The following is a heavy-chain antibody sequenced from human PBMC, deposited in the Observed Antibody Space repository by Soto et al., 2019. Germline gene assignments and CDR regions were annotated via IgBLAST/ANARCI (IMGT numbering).Heavy chain of an antibody. CDR2: IYYSGST. V-gene: IGHV4-39*01. D-gene: IGHD3-22*01. CDR3: ARHCYDTSGYYLNWFDP. CDR1: GGSISSSSHY. Sequence: SETLSLTCSVSGGSISSSSHYWGWVRQPPGKGLEWIGSIYYSGSTYYNPSLKSRVTISVDTSKSQFSLKLSSVTAADTAVYYCARHCYDTSGYYLNWFDPWGQGTLVTVSS. J-gene: IGHJ5*02.